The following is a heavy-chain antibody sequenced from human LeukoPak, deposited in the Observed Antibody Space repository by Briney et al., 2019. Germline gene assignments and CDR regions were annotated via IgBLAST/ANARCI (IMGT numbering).Heavy chain of an antibody. CDR1: GFTFDDFA. D-gene: IGHD6-19*01. Sequence: GGSLRLSCAASGFTFDDFAMHWVRQAPGKGLEWVSGISGSGGSTDYADSVKGRFTISRDNSKNTLYLQMNSLRAEDTAVYYCAKGGSGWYRGYFQHWGQGTLVTVSS. CDR2: ISGSGGST. CDR3: AKGGSGWYRGYFQH. J-gene: IGHJ1*01. V-gene: IGHV3-23*01.